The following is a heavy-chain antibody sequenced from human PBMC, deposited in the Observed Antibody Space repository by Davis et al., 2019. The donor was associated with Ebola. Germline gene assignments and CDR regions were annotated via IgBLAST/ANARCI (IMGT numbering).Heavy chain of an antibody. V-gene: IGHV4-59*08. CDR3: ARASDDGFDY. J-gene: IGHJ4*02. CDR2: IYYSGST. Sequence: SETLSLTCTVSGGSISSYYWSWIRQPPGKGLEWIGYIYYSGSTYYNPSLKSRVTISVDTSKNQFSLKLSSVTAADTAVYYCARASDDGFDYWGQGTLVTVSS. CDR1: GGSISSYY. D-gene: IGHD4-17*01.